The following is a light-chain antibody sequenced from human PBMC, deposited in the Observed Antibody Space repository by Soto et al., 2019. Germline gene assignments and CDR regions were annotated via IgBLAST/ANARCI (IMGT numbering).Light chain of an antibody. V-gene: IGKV3-15*01. J-gene: IGKJ1*01. CDR1: QSVSSD. CDR2: GAS. CDR3: QQYGSSPQT. Sequence: EIVMTQSPATLSVSPGARATFSCRASQSVSSDLAWYQQKPGQAPRLLIYGASTKATGIPARFSGSGSGTEFTLTITRLQPEDFAVYYCQQYGSSPQTFGQGTKVDI.